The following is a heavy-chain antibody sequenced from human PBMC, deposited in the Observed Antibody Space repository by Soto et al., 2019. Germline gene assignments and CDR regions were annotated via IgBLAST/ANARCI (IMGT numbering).Heavy chain of an antibody. J-gene: IGHJ4*02. D-gene: IGHD6-19*01. CDR1: GASINDNNW. Sequence: QVQLQQSGPGLVKPSETLSLTCAVSGASINDNNWWSWVRQTPGKGLEWIGEVVHWGTTNYNPSLRSRVTISMVKPNNQISLTLSSVTAADSALYYCARHIGVTGTRGFDYWGQGTLVTVSS. V-gene: IGHV4-4*02. CDR2: VVHWGTT. CDR3: ARHIGVTGTRGFDY.